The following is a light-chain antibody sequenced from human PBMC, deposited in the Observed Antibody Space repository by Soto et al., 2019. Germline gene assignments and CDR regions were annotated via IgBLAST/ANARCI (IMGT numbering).Light chain of an antibody. V-gene: IGKV3-20*01. CDR2: GAS. J-gene: IGKJ1*01. Sequence: PGERATLSCRASQRVSSSYLAWYQQKPGQAPRLLIYGASSRATGIPDRFSGSGSGTDFTLTISRLEPEDFAVYYCQQYGSSPWTFGQGTKVDIK. CDR1: QRVSSSY. CDR3: QQYGSSPWT.